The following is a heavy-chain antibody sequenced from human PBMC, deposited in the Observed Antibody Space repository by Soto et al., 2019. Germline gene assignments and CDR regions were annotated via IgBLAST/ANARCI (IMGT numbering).Heavy chain of an antibody. D-gene: IGHD3-22*01. CDR1: GCTFSSYS. CDR3: ARESEGATYYYDSSGYYRYYYYGMDV. Sequence: GGSLRLSCAASGCTFSSYSMNWVRQAPGKGLEWVSYISSSSSTIYYADSVKGRFTISRDNAKNSLYLQMNSLRDEDTAVYYCARESEGATYYYDSSGYYRYYYYGMDVWGQGTTVTVSS. J-gene: IGHJ6*02. CDR2: ISSSSSTI. V-gene: IGHV3-48*02.